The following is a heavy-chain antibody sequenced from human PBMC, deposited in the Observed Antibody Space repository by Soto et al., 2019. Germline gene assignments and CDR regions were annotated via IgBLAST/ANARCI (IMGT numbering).Heavy chain of an antibody. Sequence: EVQLVESGGGVARPGGSLRLSCAASGFTFDDYAMSWVRQGPGMGLEWVSGINWNAMSTGYADSVKGRFTISRDNAKNSLYLQMNTLRAEDTALYYCARIEGYNYGHGPHDFWGQGTLVTVSS. J-gene: IGHJ4*02. V-gene: IGHV3-20*04. CDR3: ARIEGYNYGHGPHDF. D-gene: IGHD5-18*01. CDR2: INWNAMST. CDR1: GFTFDDYA.